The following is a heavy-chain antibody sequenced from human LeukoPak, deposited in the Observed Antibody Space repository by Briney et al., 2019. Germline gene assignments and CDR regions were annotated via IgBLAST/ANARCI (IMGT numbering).Heavy chain of an antibody. D-gene: IGHD5-18*01. J-gene: IGHJ5*02. CDR2: ISSSGSTI. CDR1: GFTFSSYE. CDR3: ARDGDLIQLWGQDNWFDP. V-gene: IGHV3-48*03. Sequence: PGGSLGLSCAASGFTFSSYEMNWVRQAPGKGLEWVSYISSSGSTIYYADSVKGRFISSRDNTKNSLYLQVNSLRAEDTAIYYCARDGDLIQLWGQDNWFDPWGQGTLVTVSS.